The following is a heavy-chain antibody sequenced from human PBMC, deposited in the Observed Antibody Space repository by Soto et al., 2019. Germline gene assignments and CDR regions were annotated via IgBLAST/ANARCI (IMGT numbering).Heavy chain of an antibody. CDR3: ARGRYCLTGRCFPNWFDS. V-gene: IGHV4-30-4*01. CDR1: GDSISTVDYC. J-gene: IGHJ5*01. Sequence: PSETLSLTCSVSGDSISTVDYCWAWIRQPPGQALEYIGYIYKSTTTYYNPSFESRVAISLDTSKSQFSLNVTSVTAADTAVYFCARGRYCLTGRCFPNWFDSWGQGTLVTVSS. CDR2: IYKSTTT. D-gene: IGHD2-15*01.